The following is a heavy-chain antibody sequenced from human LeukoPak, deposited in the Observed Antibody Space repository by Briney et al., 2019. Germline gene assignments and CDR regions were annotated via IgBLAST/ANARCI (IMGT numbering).Heavy chain of an antibody. D-gene: IGHD6-13*01. Sequence: SETLSLTCTVSGYSITSGYYWGWIRQPPGKGLEWIGSIYHSGSTYYNPSLKSRVTISVDTSKNQFSLKLSSVTAADTAVYYCAKGVAAAGDWGQGTLVTVPS. V-gene: IGHV4-38-2*02. CDR1: GYSITSGYY. CDR3: AKGVAAAGD. CDR2: IYHSGST. J-gene: IGHJ4*02.